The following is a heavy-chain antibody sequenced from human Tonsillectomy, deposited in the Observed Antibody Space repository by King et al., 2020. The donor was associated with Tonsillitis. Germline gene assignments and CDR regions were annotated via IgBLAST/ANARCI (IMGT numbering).Heavy chain of an antibody. CDR1: GFTFSSYA. Sequence: VQLVESGGGVVQPGRSLRLSCAASGFTFSSYAMHWVRQAPGKGLEWVAVISYDGSNKYYADSVKGRFTISRDNSKNTLYLQMNSLRAEDTAVYYCASGGPTTIIAAAGTIYYWGQGTLVTVSS. J-gene: IGHJ4*02. CDR2: ISYDGSNK. CDR3: ASGGPTTIIAAAGTIYY. D-gene: IGHD6-13*01. V-gene: IGHV3-30*04.